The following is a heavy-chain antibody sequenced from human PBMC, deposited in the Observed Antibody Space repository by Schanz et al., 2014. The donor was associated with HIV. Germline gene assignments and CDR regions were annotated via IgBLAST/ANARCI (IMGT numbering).Heavy chain of an antibody. CDR1: RFTFSSYA. CDR2: IKSKIDGGTP. V-gene: IGHV3-15*01. J-gene: IGHJ4*02. D-gene: IGHD6-6*01. Sequence: EVQLLESGGGLVQPGGSLRLSCAASRFTFSSYAMSWVRQAPGKGLEWVGRIKSKIDGGTPDYAAPVKGRFTISRDDSKNTMYLQMISLKTEDTAVYYCTTEGMGSSGYYFDYWGQGTLVTVSS. CDR3: TTEGMGSSGYYFDY.